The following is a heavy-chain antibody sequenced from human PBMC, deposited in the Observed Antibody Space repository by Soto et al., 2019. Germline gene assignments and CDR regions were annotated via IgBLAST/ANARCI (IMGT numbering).Heavy chain of an antibody. CDR1: GGTFSSYA. Sequence: SVKVSCKASGGTFSSYAISWVRQAPGQGLEWMGGIIPIFGTANYAQKFQGRVTITADESTSTAYMELSSLRSEDTAVYYCALYYYDSSGYYPNYYYYGMDVWGQGTTVTV. CDR2: IIPIFGTA. J-gene: IGHJ6*02. V-gene: IGHV1-69*13. D-gene: IGHD3-22*01. CDR3: ALYYYDSSGYYPNYYYYGMDV.